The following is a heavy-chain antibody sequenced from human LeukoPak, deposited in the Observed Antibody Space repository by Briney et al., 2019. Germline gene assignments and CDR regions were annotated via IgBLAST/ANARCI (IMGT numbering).Heavy chain of an antibody. Sequence: NSSETLSLTCTVSGGSISSSSYYWGWIRQPPGKGLEWIGSIYYSGSTYYNPSLKSRVTISVDTSKNQFSLKLSSVTAADAAVYYCARDSVTMVRGVFDYWGQGTLVTVSS. J-gene: IGHJ4*02. CDR1: GGSISSSSYY. CDR2: IYYSGST. V-gene: IGHV4-39*07. CDR3: ARDSVTMVRGVFDY. D-gene: IGHD3-10*01.